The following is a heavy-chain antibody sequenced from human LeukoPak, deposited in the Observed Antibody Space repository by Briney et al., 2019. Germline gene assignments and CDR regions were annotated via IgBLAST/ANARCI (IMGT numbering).Heavy chain of an antibody. CDR2: IKQDGSEK. D-gene: IGHD3-3*01. CDR3: ARVPYDFWSGYHYYFDH. J-gene: IGHJ4*02. V-gene: IGHV3-7*01. CDR1: GFTFSSYW. Sequence: GGSLRLSCAASGFTFSSYWMSWVRQAPGKGLEWVANIKQDGSEKYYVDSVKGRFTISRDNAKNSLYLQMNSLRAEDTAVYYCARVPYDFWSGYHYYFDHWGQGTLVTVSS.